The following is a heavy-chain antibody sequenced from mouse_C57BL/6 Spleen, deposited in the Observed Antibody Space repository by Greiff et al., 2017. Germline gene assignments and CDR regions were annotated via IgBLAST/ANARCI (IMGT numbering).Heavy chain of an antibody. D-gene: IGHD2-14*01. J-gene: IGHJ2*01. Sequence: QVQLQQPGAELVKPGASVKLSCKASGYTFTSYWMQWVKQRPGQGLEWIGEIDPSDSSTNYNQKFKGKATLTVDTSSSAAYMQLSSLTSEDSAVYYCARGALGNSFDYWGQGTTLTVSS. CDR3: ARGALGNSFDY. CDR1: GYTFTSYW. V-gene: IGHV1-50*01. CDR2: IDPSDSST.